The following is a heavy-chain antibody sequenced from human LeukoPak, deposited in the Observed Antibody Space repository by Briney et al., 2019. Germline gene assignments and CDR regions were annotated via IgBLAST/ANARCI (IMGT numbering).Heavy chain of an antibody. CDR3: ARASARRRYYYDSSGYLLKNFDY. V-gene: IGHV4-34*01. CDR1: GVSFIGYY. D-gene: IGHD3-22*01. J-gene: IGHJ4*02. Sequence: SETLSLTCAVYGVSFIGYYWSWIRQPPGKGLEWIGEINHSGSTNYNPSLKSRVTISVDTSKNQFSLKLSSVTAADTAVYYCARASARRRYYYDSSGYLLKNFDYWGQGTLVTVSS. CDR2: INHSGST.